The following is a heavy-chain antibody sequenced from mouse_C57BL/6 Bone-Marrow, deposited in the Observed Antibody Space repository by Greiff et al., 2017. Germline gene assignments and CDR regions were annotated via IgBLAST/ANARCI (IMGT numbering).Heavy chain of an antibody. CDR2: IDPSDSYT. Sequence: VQLQQSGAELVMPGASVKLSCKASGYTFTSYWMHWVKQRPGQGLEWIGEIDPSDSYTNYNQKFKGKSTLTVDKSSSTAYMQLSSLTSEDSAVYYWARSVVAKGYAMDYWGQGTSVTVSS. CDR3: ARSVVAKGYAMDY. J-gene: IGHJ4*01. V-gene: IGHV1-69*01. D-gene: IGHD1-1*01. CDR1: GYTFTSYW.